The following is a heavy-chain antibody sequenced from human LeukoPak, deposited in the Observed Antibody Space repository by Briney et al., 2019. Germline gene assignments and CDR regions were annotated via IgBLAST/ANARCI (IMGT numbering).Heavy chain of an antibody. J-gene: IGHJ3*02. V-gene: IGHV1-24*01. CDR1: GYTLTELS. CDR2: FDPEDGET. Sequence: ASVKVSCKVSGYTLTELSMHWVRQAPGKGLEWMGGFDPEDGETIYAQKFQGRVTMTEDTSTDTAYMGLSSLRSEDTAVYYCAPTTRYYYDSSGYYYKREKAFDIWGQGTMVTVSS. CDR3: APTTRYYYDSSGYYYKREKAFDI. D-gene: IGHD3-22*01.